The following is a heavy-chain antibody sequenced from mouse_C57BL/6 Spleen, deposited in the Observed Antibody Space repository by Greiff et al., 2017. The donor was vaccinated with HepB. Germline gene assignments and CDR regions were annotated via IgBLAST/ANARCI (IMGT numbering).Heavy chain of an antibody. CDR1: GFTFSSYG. J-gene: IGHJ3*01. CDR2: ISSGGSYT. D-gene: IGHD1-1*01. V-gene: IGHV5-6*01. CDR3: ASPIITTVVEGFAY. Sequence: EVMLVESGGDLVKPGGSLKLSCAASGFTFSSYGMSWVRQTPDKRLEWVATISSGGSYTYYPDSVKGRFTISRDNAKNTLYLQMSSLKSEDTAMYYCASPIITTVVEGFAYWGQGTLVTVSA.